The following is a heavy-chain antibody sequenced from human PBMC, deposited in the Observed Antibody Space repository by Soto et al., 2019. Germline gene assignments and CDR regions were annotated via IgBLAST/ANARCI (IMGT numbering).Heavy chain of an antibody. J-gene: IGHJ4*02. CDR2: ISGFGGSVT. CDR1: GFTFHNYA. CDR3: ASGADGGPYDYSPLTH. Sequence: GGSLRLSCAASGFTFHNYALSWVRQAPGKGLEWVATISGFGGSVTNYADSVRGRFTISRDNSENTVYLQLHTLGAEDTAKYYCASGADGGPYDYSPLTHWGQGTLVTVSS. D-gene: IGHD3-16*01. V-gene: IGHV3-23*01.